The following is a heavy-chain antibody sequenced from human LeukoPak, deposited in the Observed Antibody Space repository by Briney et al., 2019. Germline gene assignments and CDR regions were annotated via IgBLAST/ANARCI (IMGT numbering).Heavy chain of an antibody. CDR2: ISAYNGNT. CDR3: AKDRGWQYADYDTVAVEH. D-gene: IGHD4-17*01. V-gene: IGHV1-18*01. Sequence: ASVKVSCKASGYTFTSYGISWVRQAPGQGLEWMGWISAYNGNTNYAQKLQGRVTMTTDTSTSTAYMEVRSLRSDDTAVYYCAKDRGWQYADYDTVAVEHWGQGTLVTVSS. CDR1: GYTFTSYG. J-gene: IGHJ4*02.